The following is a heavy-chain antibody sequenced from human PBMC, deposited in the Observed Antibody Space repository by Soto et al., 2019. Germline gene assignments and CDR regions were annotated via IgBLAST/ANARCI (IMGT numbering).Heavy chain of an antibody. V-gene: IGHV4-30-4*01. Sequence: QVQLQESGPGLVKPSETLSLTCTVSGDSVSSVGFHWAWLRRPPGKGLEWIGYIYNGGSTYYRPSLESRMHMSLDATRNHYSLRLTSVTAADTAVYYCASSITMIEVALGYWGQGTLVTVSS. J-gene: IGHJ4*02. CDR3: ASSITMIEVALGY. CDR2: IYNGGST. CDR1: GDSVSSVGFH. D-gene: IGHD3-22*01.